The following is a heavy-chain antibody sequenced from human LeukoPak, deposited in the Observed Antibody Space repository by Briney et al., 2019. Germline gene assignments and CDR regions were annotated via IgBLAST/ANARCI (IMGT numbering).Heavy chain of an antibody. D-gene: IGHD1-26*01. CDR3: ARGGWAAYYYYMDV. J-gene: IGHJ6*03. Sequence: PGGSLRLSCAASGFTFSSYAMSWVRQAPGKGLEWVSAISGSGGSTYYADSVKGRFTISRDNSKNTLYLQMGSLRAEDMAVYYCARGGWAAYYYYMDVWGKGTTVTVSS. CDR1: GFTFSSYA. CDR2: ISGSGGST. V-gene: IGHV3-23*01.